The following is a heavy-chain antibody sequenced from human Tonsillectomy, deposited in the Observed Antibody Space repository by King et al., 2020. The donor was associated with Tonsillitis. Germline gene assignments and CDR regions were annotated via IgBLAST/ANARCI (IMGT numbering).Heavy chain of an antibody. Sequence: QLVQSGAEVKKPGASVKVSCKASGYTFTGYYMHWVRQAPGQGLEWLGWINPNSGGTNYAQKFQGRVTMTRDTSISTAYMELSRLRSDDTDVYYCARDSELWFGGKDYWGQGTLVTVSS. CDR1: GYTFTGYY. V-gene: IGHV1-2*02. CDR3: ARDSELWFGGKDY. J-gene: IGHJ4*02. CDR2: INPNSGGT. D-gene: IGHD3-10*01.